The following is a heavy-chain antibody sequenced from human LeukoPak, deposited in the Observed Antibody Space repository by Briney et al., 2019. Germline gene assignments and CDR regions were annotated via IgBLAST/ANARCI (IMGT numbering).Heavy chain of an antibody. J-gene: IGHJ3*02. CDR3: ARGPPDCSSTSCYAFDAFDI. CDR1: GGSISITSYY. Sequence: PSETLSLTCTVSGGSISITSYYWGWIRQPPGKGLGWIGSMYSSGSTYYNPSLKSRVTISVDTSKNQFSLKLSSVTAADTAVYYCARGPPDCSSTSCYAFDAFDIWGQGTMVTVSS. V-gene: IGHV4-39*07. D-gene: IGHD2-2*01. CDR2: MYSSGST.